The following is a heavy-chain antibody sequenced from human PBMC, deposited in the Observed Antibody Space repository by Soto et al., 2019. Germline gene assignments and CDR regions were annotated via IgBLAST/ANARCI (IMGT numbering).Heavy chain of an antibody. V-gene: IGHV1-18*01. CDR2: ISGYNGNT. CDR3: AREGQAPYYYYGMDV. CDR1: GYTFTNYG. J-gene: IGHJ6*02. Sequence: QVQLVQSGAEVKKPGASVTVSCKASGYTFTNYGFSWVRQAPGQGLEWMGWISGYNGNTKYVEKFQNRVTMTTDTSTNTAHMELRSLRSDDTAVYYCAREGQAPYYYYGMDVWGQGTAVTVSS.